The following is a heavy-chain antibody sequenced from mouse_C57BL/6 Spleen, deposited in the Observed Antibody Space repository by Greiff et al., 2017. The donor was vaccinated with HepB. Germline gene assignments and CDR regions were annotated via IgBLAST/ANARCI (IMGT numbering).Heavy chain of an antibody. CDR2: INPGSGGT. J-gene: IGHJ3*01. CDR3: ARDDYDGGGAY. V-gene: IGHV1-54*01. D-gene: IGHD2-4*01. CDR1: GYAFTNYL. Sequence: LVESGAELVRPGTSVKVSCKASGYAFTNYLIEWVKQRPGQGLEWIGVINPGSGGTNYNEKFKGKATLTADKSSSTAYMQLSSLTSEDSAVYFCARDDYDGGGAYWGQGTLVTVSA.